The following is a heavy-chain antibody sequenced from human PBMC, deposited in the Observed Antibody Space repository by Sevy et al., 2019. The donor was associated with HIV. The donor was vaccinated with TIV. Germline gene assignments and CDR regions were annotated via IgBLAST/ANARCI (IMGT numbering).Heavy chain of an antibody. Sequence: SETLSLTCAVSGGSISSSNWWSWVRQPPGKGLEWIGEIYHSGSTNYNPSLKSRVTISVDKSKNQFSLKLSSVTAADTAVYYCARLLVHYDSSGVENNWFDPWGQGTLVTVSS. CDR3: ARLLVHYDSSGVENNWFDP. D-gene: IGHD3-22*01. J-gene: IGHJ5*02. V-gene: IGHV4-4*02. CDR2: IYHSGST. CDR1: GGSISSSNW.